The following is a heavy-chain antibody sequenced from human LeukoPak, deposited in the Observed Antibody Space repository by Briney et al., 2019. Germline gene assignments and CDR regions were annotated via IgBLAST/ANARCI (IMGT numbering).Heavy chain of an antibody. J-gene: IGHJ4*02. CDR1: GYTFTSYD. CDR3: ARARNPGGYSSLDY. Sequence: ASVKVSCKASGYTFTSYDINWVRQAPGQGLEWMGWINPNSGGTNYAQKFQGWVTMTRDTSISTAYMELSRLRSDDTAVYYCARARNPGGYSSLDYWGQGTLVTVSS. D-gene: IGHD6-19*01. V-gene: IGHV1-2*04. CDR2: INPNSGGT.